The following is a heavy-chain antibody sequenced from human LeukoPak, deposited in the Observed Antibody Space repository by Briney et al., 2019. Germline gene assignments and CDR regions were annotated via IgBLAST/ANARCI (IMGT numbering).Heavy chain of an antibody. D-gene: IGHD3-16*01. CDR1: GFPFSSHGM. CDR2: IHDGGST. Sequence: GSLRLSCAASGFPFSSHGMSWVRQAPGKGLEWIGEIHDGGSTTYHPSLKSRVTISVDRSKNQFSLTLTSVTAADTAVYFCARGAHYAWNSWGQGTLVTVSS. V-gene: IGHV4-4*01. CDR3: ARGAHYAWNS. J-gene: IGHJ4*02.